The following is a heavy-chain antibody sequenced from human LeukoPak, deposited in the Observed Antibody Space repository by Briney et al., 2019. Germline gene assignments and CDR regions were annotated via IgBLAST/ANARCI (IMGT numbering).Heavy chain of an antibody. CDR3: ARGIVGATDFDC. CDR1: GGSFSGYY. Sequence: SETLSLTCAVYGGSFSGYYWSWIRQPPGKGLEWIGEINHSGSTNYNTSLKSRVTISVDTSKNHLSLKLSSVTAADTSVYYCARGIVGATDFDCWGQGTLVTVSS. D-gene: IGHD1-26*01. V-gene: IGHV4-34*01. CDR2: INHSGST. J-gene: IGHJ4*02.